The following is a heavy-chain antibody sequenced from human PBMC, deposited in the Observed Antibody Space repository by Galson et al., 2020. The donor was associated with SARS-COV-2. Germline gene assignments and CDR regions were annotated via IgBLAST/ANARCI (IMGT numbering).Heavy chain of an antibody. J-gene: IGHJ3*02. CDR2: IWYDGSNK. CDR1: GFTFSSYG. Sequence: GGSLRLSCAASGFTFSSYGMHWVRQAPGKGLEWVAVIWYDGSNKYYADSVKGRFTISRDNSKNTLYLQMNSLRAEDTAVYYCAREGDYSSNAFDIWGQGTIVTVSS. D-gene: IGHD4-4*01. V-gene: IGHV3-33*01. CDR3: AREGDYSSNAFDI.